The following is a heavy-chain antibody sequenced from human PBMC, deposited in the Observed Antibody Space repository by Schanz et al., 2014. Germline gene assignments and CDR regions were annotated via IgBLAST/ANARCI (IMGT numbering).Heavy chain of an antibody. CDR1: GYSLNELS. Sequence: QVQLVQSGAEVKKPGASVKVSCKVSGYSLNELSMHWVRQAPGRGLEWMGIINPSGGSTSYAQKFQGRVTMTRDTSTSTVYMELSSLRSEDTAVYYCARAPVTVGPYHYYMDVWGRGTTVTVSS. V-gene: IGHV1-46*02. D-gene: IGHD4-17*01. CDR3: ARAPVTVGPYHYYMDV. J-gene: IGHJ6*03. CDR2: INPSGGST.